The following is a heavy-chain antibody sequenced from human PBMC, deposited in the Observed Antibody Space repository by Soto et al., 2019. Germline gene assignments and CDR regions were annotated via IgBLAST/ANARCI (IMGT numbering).Heavy chain of an antibody. CDR3: AADPYYYDSSNYYSFDH. D-gene: IGHD3-22*01. Sequence: SVKVSCKTSGFTLSSSAVHWVRQARGQRLEWIGWIVAGSGNTHYAQRFQERVTLTRDMSTSTAYLELSSLRSEDTAVYYCAADPYYYDSSNYYSFDHWGQGTLVTVYS. CDR1: GFTLSSSA. J-gene: IGHJ4*02. CDR2: IVAGSGNT. V-gene: IGHV1-58*01.